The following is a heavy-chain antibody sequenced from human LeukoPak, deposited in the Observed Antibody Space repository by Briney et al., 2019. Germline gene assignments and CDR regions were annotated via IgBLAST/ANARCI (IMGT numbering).Heavy chain of an antibody. J-gene: IGHJ4*01. D-gene: IGHD1-26*01. Sequence: PGGSLRLSCAASGFTFSTYAMRWGRQAPGKGLEWVSAISGSGGSTYYAASLKRPFTISRDNSKNPLYLQMNSLRADDTALYFCAKDRYSGSPYYFDYCGHGTLVTVSS. CDR3: AKDRYSGSPYYFDY. V-gene: IGHV3-23*01. CDR2: ISGSGGST. CDR1: GFTFSTYA.